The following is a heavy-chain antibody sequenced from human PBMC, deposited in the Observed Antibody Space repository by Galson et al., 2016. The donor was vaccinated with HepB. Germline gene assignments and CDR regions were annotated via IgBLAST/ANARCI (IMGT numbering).Heavy chain of an antibody. CDR3: ARPRVPGLFDSSHEPFYL. Sequence: SLRLSCAASGFTFSSYWIHWVRQAPGKGLLWVSRINSDVSSKSYAYSVKGRFTTSRDNAKTTVHSQMNSLRAEDTAVYYCARPRVPGLFDSSHEPFYLWGQGTMVTVSS. CDR1: GFTFSSYW. CDR2: INSDVSSK. D-gene: IGHD3-22*01. J-gene: IGHJ3*01. V-gene: IGHV3-74*01.